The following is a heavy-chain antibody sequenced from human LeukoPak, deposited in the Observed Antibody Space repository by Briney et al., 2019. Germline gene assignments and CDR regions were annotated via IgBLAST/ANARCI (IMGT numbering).Heavy chain of an antibody. CDR3: ARRYCSSTSCYTWFDY. D-gene: IGHD2-2*02. V-gene: IGHV4-61*01. CDR1: GASVSSGSYY. Sequence: SETLSLTCNVSGASVSSGSYYWSWIRQPPGKELEWIGYIYYSGSTSYNPSLKSRVTISVDTSKNQFSLKLSSVTAADTAVYYCARRYCSSTSCYTWFDYWGQGTLVTVSS. CDR2: IYYSGST. J-gene: IGHJ4*02.